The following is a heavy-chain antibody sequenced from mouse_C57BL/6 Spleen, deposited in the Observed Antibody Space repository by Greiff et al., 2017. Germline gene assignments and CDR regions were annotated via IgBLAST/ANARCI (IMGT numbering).Heavy chain of an antibody. D-gene: IGHD1-1*01. J-gene: IGHJ2*01. CDR3: ARSGITTVVEDY. CDR1: GYTFTSYT. CDR2: INPSSGYT. Sequence: VKLMESGAELARPGASVKMSCKASGYTFTSYTMHWVKQRPGQGLEWIGYINPSSGYTKYNQKFKDKATLTADKSSSTAYMQLSSLTSEDSAVYYCARSGITTVVEDYWGQGTTLTVSS. V-gene: IGHV1-4*01.